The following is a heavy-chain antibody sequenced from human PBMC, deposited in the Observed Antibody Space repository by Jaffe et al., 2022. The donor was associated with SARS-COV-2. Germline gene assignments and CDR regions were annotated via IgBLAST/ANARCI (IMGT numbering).Heavy chain of an antibody. V-gene: IGHV3-74*03. Sequence: EVQLVQSGGGLVQPGGSLRLSCAASGFVFRDYWMHWVRQSPGKEPVWVSRINYGGTDIKYADFVRGRFTVSRDNTKNTLYLQMDSLRAEDTAVYYCSRALSGSQANFWGQGVLVTVSS. D-gene: IGHD1-26*01. CDR2: INYGGTDI. CDR1: GFVFRDYW. CDR3: SRALSGSQANF. J-gene: IGHJ4*02.